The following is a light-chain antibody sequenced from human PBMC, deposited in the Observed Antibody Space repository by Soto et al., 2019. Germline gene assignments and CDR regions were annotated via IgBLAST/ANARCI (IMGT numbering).Light chain of an antibody. J-gene: IGKJ1*01. CDR2: DAS. CDR3: QQRSNWPWT. Sequence: EIVLTQSPATLSLSPGERATLSCRASQSVSSYLAWYKQKPGQAPRLLIYDASNRATGIPARFSGSGSGTDFTLTISSLEPEDFALYYCQQRSNWPWTFGRGTKVDIK. V-gene: IGKV3-11*01. CDR1: QSVSSY.